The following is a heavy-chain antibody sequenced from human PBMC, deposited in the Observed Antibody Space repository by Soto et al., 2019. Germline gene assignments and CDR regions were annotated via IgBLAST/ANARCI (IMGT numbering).Heavy chain of an antibody. CDR3: AREIDSYGYNGYFDY. Sequence: PGGSLRLSCAASGFTFSSYAMHWVRQAPGKGLEWVAVISYDGSNKYYADSVKGRFTISRDNSKNTLYLQMNSLRAEDTAVYYCAREIDSYGYNGYFDYWRQGTLVTVYS. V-gene: IGHV3-30-3*01. D-gene: IGHD5-18*01. CDR1: GFTFSSYA. J-gene: IGHJ4*02. CDR2: ISYDGSNK.